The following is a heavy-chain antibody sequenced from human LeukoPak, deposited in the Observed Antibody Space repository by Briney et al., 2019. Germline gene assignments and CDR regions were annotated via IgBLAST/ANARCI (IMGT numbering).Heavy chain of an antibody. CDR3: ARDGYDYVWGSYRRDL. J-gene: IGHJ5*02. CDR1: GGSISSGDYY. CDR2: IYYSGST. Sequence: SETLSLTCTVSGGSISSGDYYWSWIRQPPGKGLEWIGYIYYSGSTYYNPSLKSRVTISVDTSKNQFSLKLSSVTAADTAVYYCARDGYDYVWGSYRRDLWGQGTLVTVSS. D-gene: IGHD3-16*02. V-gene: IGHV4-30-4*08.